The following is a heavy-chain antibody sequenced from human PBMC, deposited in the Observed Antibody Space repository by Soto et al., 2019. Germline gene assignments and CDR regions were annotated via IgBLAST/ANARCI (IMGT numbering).Heavy chain of an antibody. CDR3: IKFLAIEGAGTEFHFDY. Sequence: GGSLRLSCAASGFTFSNAWMNWVRQAPGKGLEWVGRIKSKTDGGTTDYAAPVKGRFTISRDDSKNTLYLQMNSLKIEDTAGYWCIKFLAIEGAGTEFHFDYWGQGNLVTVSS. CDR2: IKSKTDGGTT. V-gene: IGHV3-15*01. CDR1: GFTFSNAW. J-gene: IGHJ4*02. D-gene: IGHD6-19*01.